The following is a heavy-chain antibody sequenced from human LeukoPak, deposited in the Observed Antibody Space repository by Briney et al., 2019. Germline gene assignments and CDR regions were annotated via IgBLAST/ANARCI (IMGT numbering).Heavy chain of an antibody. CDR2: ISHDRSNE. Sequence: GGSLRLSCAASVFTFSSYAMHWVRQAPGKGLEWVAVISHDRSNEVYADPVKGRFTISRDNSKNTLYLQMNSLRVEDTAVYYCARYSTSGRYFYAFDLWGQGTVVTVSS. D-gene: IGHD1-26*01. CDR3: ARYSTSGRYFYAFDL. CDR1: VFTFSSYA. J-gene: IGHJ3*01. V-gene: IGHV3-30-3*01.